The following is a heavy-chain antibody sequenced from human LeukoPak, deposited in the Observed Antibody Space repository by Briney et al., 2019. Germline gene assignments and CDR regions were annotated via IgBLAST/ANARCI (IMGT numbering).Heavy chain of an antibody. Sequence: PGGSLRLSCAASGFPFSSYGMHWVRQAPGKGLEWVARLVYDERNDYANSVKGRFTISRDNAKNSLYLQMNSLRAEDTAVYYCARSRIAVAGTISDYWGQGTLVTVSS. J-gene: IGHJ4*02. CDR2: LVYDERN. CDR1: GFPFSSYG. D-gene: IGHD6-19*01. V-gene: IGHV3-33*01. CDR3: ARSRIAVAGTISDY.